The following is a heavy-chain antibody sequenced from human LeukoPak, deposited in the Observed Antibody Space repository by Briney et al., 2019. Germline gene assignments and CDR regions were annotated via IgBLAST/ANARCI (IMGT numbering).Heavy chain of an antibody. J-gene: IGHJ6*03. CDR1: GESFSGYY. CDR3: ARGRWSPNGSDSSSYSGGYYYLDV. D-gene: IGHD3-22*01. V-gene: IGHV4-34*01. CDR2: INHSGSA. Sequence: SETLSLTCTVSGESFSGYYWTWIRQPPGKGLEWIGEINHSGSARYNPSLKSRLTISVETPKNKFSLELNSVTAADTAVYYCARGRWSPNGSDSSSYSGGYYYLDVWGRGTTVSVSS.